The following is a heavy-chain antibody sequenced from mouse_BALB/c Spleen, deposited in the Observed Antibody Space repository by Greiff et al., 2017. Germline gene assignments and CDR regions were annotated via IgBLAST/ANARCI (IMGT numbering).Heavy chain of an antibody. Sequence: EVQLVESGPGLVKPSQSLSLTCTVTGYSITSDYAWNWIRQFPGNKLEWMGYISYSGSTSYNPSLKSRISITRDTSKNQFFLQLNSVTTEDTATYYCARLDYYGRGYYAMDYWGQGTSVTVSS. V-gene: IGHV3-2*02. CDR1: GYSITSDYA. D-gene: IGHD1-1*01. CDR3: ARLDYYGRGYYAMDY. J-gene: IGHJ4*01. CDR2: ISYSGST.